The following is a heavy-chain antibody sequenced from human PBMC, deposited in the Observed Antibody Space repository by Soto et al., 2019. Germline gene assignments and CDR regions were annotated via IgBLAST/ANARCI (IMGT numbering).Heavy chain of an antibody. Sequence: LPETLSLTCAVHGGSFSGYYWTWIRQPPGKGLAWIGEINHSGSTNYNPSLKSRVTISVDTSKNQFSLRLSSVTAADTAVYYCARGPYCSGGSCLNWFDPWGPGTLVTVSS. V-gene: IGHV4-34*01. CDR3: ARGPYCSGGSCLNWFDP. CDR2: INHSGST. D-gene: IGHD2-15*01. CDR1: GGSFSGYY. J-gene: IGHJ5*02.